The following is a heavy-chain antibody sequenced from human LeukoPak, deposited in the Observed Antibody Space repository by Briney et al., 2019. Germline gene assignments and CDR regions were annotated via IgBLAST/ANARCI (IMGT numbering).Heavy chain of an antibody. V-gene: IGHV3-64*01. D-gene: IGHD3-3*01. CDR3: ARDRMGVGDY. J-gene: IGHJ4*02. Sequence: GSLRLSCAASGFTFSTYALHWVRQAPGKGLEYVSSITSNGDNTYYASSVEGRFTISRDNSKNTLYPEMGSLRTEDMAVYYCARDRMGVGDYWGQGTLVTVSS. CDR2: ITSNGDNT. CDR1: GFTFSTYA.